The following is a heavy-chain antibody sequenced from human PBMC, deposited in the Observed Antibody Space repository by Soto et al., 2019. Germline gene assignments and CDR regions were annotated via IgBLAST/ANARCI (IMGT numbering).Heavy chain of an antibody. J-gene: IGHJ6*02. D-gene: IGHD3-10*01. CDR1: VFTFTSYW. CDR2: IKQDGSEK. Sequence: PGWSLRLACAASVFTFTSYWRSWFRQPPGKGLEWVANIKQDGSEKYFVDSVKGRFTISRDNAKNSLYLQMSSLRVEDTAVYYCASPRGGYYYYGLDVWGQGTTVTVSS. V-gene: IGHV3-7*01. CDR3: ASPRGGYYYYGLDV.